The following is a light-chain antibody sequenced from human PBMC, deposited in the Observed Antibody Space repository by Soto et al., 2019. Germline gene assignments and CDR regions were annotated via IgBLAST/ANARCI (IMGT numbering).Light chain of an antibody. V-gene: IGLV1-51*01. J-gene: IGLJ3*02. Sequence: QSVLTQPPSVSAAPGQTVTISCSGSSTNIGNHYVAWYQQFPGSAPKLLIYDNNKRPSGIPDRFSGSKSGTSATLGITGLQTGDEADYYCGTSDSSLSAEVFAGGTKLTVL. CDR2: DNN. CDR1: STNIGNHY. CDR3: GTSDSSLSAEV.